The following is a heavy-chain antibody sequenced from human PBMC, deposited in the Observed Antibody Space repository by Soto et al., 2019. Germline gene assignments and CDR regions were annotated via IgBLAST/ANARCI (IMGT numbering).Heavy chain of an antibody. D-gene: IGHD1-1*01. J-gene: IGHJ5*02. CDR3: VRDGTKTLRDWFDP. V-gene: IGHV4-4*07. CDR1: GASISGFY. CDR2: IYATGTT. Sequence: SETLSLTCTVSGASISGFYWSWIRKSAGKGLEWIGRIYATGTTDYNPSLKSRVMMSVDTSKKQFSLKLRSVTAADTAVYYCVRDGTKTLRDWFDPWGQVISVTVSS.